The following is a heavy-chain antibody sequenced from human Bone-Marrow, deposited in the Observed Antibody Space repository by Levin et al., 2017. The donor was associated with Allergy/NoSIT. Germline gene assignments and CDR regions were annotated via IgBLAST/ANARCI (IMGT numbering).Heavy chain of an antibody. CDR2: IYWDDDK. D-gene: IGHD1-1*01. CDR3: ARYASNYYHMDV. CDR1: GLSLSTSGVG. J-gene: IGHJ6*03. Sequence: SGPTLVKPTQTLTLTCTLSGLSLSTSGVGLGWIRQPPGKALEWLALIYWDDDKRYRPSLKSRLTITKDTSKNQVVLTMTNMDAVDTATYYCARYASNYYHMDVWGQGTTVTVSS. V-gene: IGHV2-5*02.